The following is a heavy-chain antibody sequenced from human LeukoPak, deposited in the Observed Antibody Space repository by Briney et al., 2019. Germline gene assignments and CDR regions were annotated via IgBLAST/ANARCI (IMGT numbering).Heavy chain of an antibody. D-gene: IGHD3-16*02. CDR3: ARVKVIEHSQEFDI. V-gene: IGHV1-2*02. Sequence: GASVKVSCKASGYTFTGYYMHWVRQAPGQGLEWMGWINPNSGGTNYAQKFQGRVTMTRDTSISTAYMELSRLRSDDTAVYYCARVKVIEHSQEFDIWGQGTMVTVSS. J-gene: IGHJ3*02. CDR1: GYTFTGYY. CDR2: INPNSGGT.